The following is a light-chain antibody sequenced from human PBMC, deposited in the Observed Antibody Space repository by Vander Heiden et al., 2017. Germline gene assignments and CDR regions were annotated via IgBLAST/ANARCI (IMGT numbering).Light chain of an antibody. CDR3: QQVNNYPIT. J-gene: IGKJ5*01. V-gene: IGKV1D-13*01. CDR2: DAS. CDR1: QGISSA. Sequence: AIQLTQSPSSLSASVGDRVTITCRASQGISSALAWYQQEAGKGPKLLINDASTLEGGVPSRFSGAGSGTDFTLTISSLQPEDFATYYCQQVNNYPITFGQGTLMEIK.